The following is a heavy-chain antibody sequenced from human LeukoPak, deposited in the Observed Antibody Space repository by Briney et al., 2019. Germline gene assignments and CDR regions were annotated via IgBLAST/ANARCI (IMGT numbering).Heavy chain of an antibody. D-gene: IGHD6-13*01. CDR3: ARSAWYSSSWYSPYYYYYYMDV. J-gene: IGHJ6*03. CDR2: IKQDGSEK. Sequence: GGSLRLSCAASGFTFSSYSMNWVRQAPGKGLEWVANIKQDGSEKYYVDSVKGRFTISRDNSKDTLYLQMNSLRAEDTAVYYCARSAWYSSSWYSPYYYYYYMDVWGKGTTVTVSS. CDR1: GFTFSSYS. V-gene: IGHV3-7*01.